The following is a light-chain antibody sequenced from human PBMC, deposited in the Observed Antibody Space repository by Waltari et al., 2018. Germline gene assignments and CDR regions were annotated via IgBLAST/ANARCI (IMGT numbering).Light chain of an antibody. CDR1: AGSVTSGLY. CDR2: DTS. CDR3: LISYSGVGV. J-gene: IGLJ3*02. V-gene: IGLV7-46*01. Sequence: QAVVTQEPSLTVSPGGPVTLTCGSSAGSVTSGLYPYWFQQKPGQAPRTLIYDTSNKHSWTPARFSGSLRGGKAALTLSGAQPEDEAEYYCLISYSGVGVFGGGTKLTVL.